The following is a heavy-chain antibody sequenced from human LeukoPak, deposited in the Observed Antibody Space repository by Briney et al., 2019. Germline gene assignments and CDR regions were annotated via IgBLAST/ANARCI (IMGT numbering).Heavy chain of an antibody. CDR3: ASGGTYYDSSGYPSGGFDI. D-gene: IGHD3-22*01. V-gene: IGHV3-53*01. Sequence: PGGSLRLSCAASGFTVSSNYMNWVRQAPGKGLEWVSVIYTGGSTYFADSVKGRFTISRDNSKNTLYLQMNSLRAEDTAVYYCASGGTYYDSSGYPSGGFDIWGQGTMVTVSS. CDR1: GFTVSSNY. CDR2: IYTGGST. J-gene: IGHJ3*02.